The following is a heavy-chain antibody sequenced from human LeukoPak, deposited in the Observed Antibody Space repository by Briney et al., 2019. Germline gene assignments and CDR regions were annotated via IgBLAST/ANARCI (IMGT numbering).Heavy chain of an antibody. Sequence: SETLSLTCTLSGGSISSGTYYWSWIRQPAGKGLEWIGRIYTSGSTNYNPSLTSRVTISVDTSKNQFSLKRSSVTAADTAVYYCARDRPTLSDAFDIWGQGTMVTVSS. CDR1: GGSISSGTYY. CDR3: ARDRPTLSDAFDI. J-gene: IGHJ3*02. D-gene: IGHD6-6*01. V-gene: IGHV4-61*02. CDR2: IYTSGST.